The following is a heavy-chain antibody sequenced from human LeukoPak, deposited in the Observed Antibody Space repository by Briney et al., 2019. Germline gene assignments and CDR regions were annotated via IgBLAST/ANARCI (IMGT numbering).Heavy chain of an antibody. J-gene: IGHJ6*02. CDR1: GGSISSSSYY. CDR3: ARLVWHYDSSGYYTLPSWYYGMDV. V-gene: IGHV4-39*01. D-gene: IGHD3-22*01. CDR2: IYYSGST. Sequence: SETLSLTCTVSGGSISSSSYYWGWIRQPPGKGLEWIGSIYYSGSTYYNPSLESRVTISVDTSKNQFSLKLSSVTAADAAVYYCARLVWHYDSSGYYTLPSWYYGMDVWGQGTTVTVSS.